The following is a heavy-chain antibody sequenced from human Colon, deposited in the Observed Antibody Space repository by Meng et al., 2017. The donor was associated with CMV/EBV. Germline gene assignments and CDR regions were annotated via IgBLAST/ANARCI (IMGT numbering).Heavy chain of an antibody. V-gene: IGHV4-34*01. J-gene: IGHJ4*02. CDR3: AREAGPFFGVIVYDS. D-gene: IGHD3-3*01. CDR1: GGSLSVYN. CDR2: INQSGRT. Sequence: HWETLSLPCGFSGGSLSVYNWTWIRQPPGNGLVWIGEINQSGRTNYNPSLKSRVTVSVDTSKNQFSLRVTSVTAADSALYYCAREAGPFFGVIVYDSWGQGTLVTVSS.